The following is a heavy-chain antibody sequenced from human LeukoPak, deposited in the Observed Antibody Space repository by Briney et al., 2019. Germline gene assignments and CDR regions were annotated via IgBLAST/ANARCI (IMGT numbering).Heavy chain of an antibody. J-gene: IGHJ3*02. V-gene: IGHV3-66*01. CDR1: GFTVSSNY. D-gene: IGHD3-10*01. CDR3: ARDHYYGSGETDAFDI. Sequence: GGSLRLSCAASGFTVSSNYMSWVRQAPGKGLEWVSVIYSGGSTYYADSVKGRLTISRDNSKNTLYLQMNSLRAEDTAVYYCARDHYYGSGETDAFDIWGQGTMVTVSS. CDR2: IYSGGST.